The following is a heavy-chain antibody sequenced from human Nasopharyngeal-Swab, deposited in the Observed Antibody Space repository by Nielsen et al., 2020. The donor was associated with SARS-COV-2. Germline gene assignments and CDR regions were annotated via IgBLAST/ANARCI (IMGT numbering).Heavy chain of an antibody. D-gene: IGHD3-22*01. CDR2: ISYDGSNK. Sequence: LKISCAASGFTFSSYGMHWVRQAPGKGLEWVAVISYDGSNKYYADSVKGRFTISRDNSKNTLYLQMNSLRAEDTAVYYCAKDGYYYDSSGYYSFDPWGQGTLVTVSS. CDR3: AKDGYYYDSSGYYSFDP. V-gene: IGHV3-30*18. CDR1: GFTFSSYG. J-gene: IGHJ5*02.